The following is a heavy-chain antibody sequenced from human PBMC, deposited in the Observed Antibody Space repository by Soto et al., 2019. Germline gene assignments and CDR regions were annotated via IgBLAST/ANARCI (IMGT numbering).Heavy chain of an antibody. V-gene: IGHV3-30-3*01. CDR1: GFSFNLFT. J-gene: IGHJ6*02. CDR2: VSHVGDNK. Sequence: VQLVESGGGVVQPGGSLRLSCAASGFSFNLFTFHWVRQAPGRGLEWVAVVSHVGDNKFYADSVKGRFTISRDDSKNMLYLQMNSLRVDDTALYYCERGNMDVWGQGTTVTVSS. CDR3: ERGNMDV.